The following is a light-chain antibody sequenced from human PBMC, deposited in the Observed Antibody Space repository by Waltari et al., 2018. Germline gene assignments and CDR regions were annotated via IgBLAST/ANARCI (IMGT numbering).Light chain of an antibody. Sequence: SVLPRPPSASGIPGQRVTTPSLGSVSYLRNNCVYWYQQFPGTAPKLLIQRNTQRPSGVPDRFSGSKSGTSASLAISGLRSEDEADYYCASWDDSLSVGVFGGGTKLTVL. CDR2: RNT. CDR3: ASWDDSLSVGV. CDR1: VSYLRNNC. J-gene: IGLJ3*02. V-gene: IGLV1-47*01.